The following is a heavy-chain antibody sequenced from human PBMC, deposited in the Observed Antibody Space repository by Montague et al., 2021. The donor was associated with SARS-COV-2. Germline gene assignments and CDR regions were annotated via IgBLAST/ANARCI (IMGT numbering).Heavy chain of an antibody. Sequence: SETLSLTCSVSGGSISGHYWSWIRQPPGKGLECIGNFDHSGDTKYNPSLKSRATISVDTSKNHFALRLSSVTAADTAVYYCAREFRIELWQTNWYFGLWGRGTLVTVSS. CDR2: FDHSGDT. D-gene: IGHD3-16*01. CDR3: AREFRIELWQTNWYFGL. CDR1: GGSISGHY. J-gene: IGHJ2*01. V-gene: IGHV4-59*11.